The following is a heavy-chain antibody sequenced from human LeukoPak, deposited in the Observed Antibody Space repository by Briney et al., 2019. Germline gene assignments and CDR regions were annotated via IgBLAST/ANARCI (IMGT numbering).Heavy chain of an antibody. Sequence: PSETLSLTCTVSGGSMSGFFWTWIRQPPGKELEWIGSIYYSGSSTKYNPSLKSRVTVSVDTSKSQFFLKLSSVTAADTAVYYCARLTDLTGSKHYYVDVWGKGTTVTVSS. D-gene: IGHD3-9*01. V-gene: IGHV4-59*08. CDR1: GGSMSGFF. CDR3: ARLTDLTGSKHYYVDV. CDR2: IYYSGSST. J-gene: IGHJ6*03.